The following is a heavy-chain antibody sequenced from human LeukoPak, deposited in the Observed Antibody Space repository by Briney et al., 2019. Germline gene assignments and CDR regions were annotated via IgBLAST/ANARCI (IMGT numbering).Heavy chain of an antibody. J-gene: IGHJ6*02. V-gene: IGHV1-3*01. D-gene: IGHD3-16*01. CDR2: INAGNGNT. Sequence: ASVKVSCKASGYTFTSYAMHWVRQAPGQRLEWMGWINAGNGNTKYSQKFQGRVTMTRNTSISTAYMELSSLRSEDTAVYYCARSLGGDYYYYGMDVWGQGTTVTVSS. CDR3: ARSLGGDYYYYGMDV. CDR1: GYTFTSYA.